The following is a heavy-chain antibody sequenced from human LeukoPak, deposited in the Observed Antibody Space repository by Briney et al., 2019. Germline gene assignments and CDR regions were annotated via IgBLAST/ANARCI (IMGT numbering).Heavy chain of an antibody. J-gene: IGHJ4*02. V-gene: IGHV1-69*13. CDR1: GYTFTTYA. Sequence: GASVKVSCKASGYTFTTYAITWVRQAPGQGLEWMGGIIPIFGTANYAQKFQGRVTITADESTSTAYMELSSLRSEDTAVYYCARDSPYCSGGSCYSSSFDYWGQGTLITVSS. CDR3: ARDSPYCSGGSCYSSSFDY. D-gene: IGHD2-15*01. CDR2: IIPIFGTA.